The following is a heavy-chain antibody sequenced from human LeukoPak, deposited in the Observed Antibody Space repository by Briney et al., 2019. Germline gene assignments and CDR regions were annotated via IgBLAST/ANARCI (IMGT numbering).Heavy chain of an antibody. CDR2: ISYDGSNK. J-gene: IGHJ6*02. CDR1: GFTFSGYP. D-gene: IGHD6-19*01. Sequence: GGSLRLSCAASGFTFSGYPIHWVRQAPGKGLEWVAVISYDGSNKYYADSVKGRFTISRDNSKNTLYLQMNSLRAEDTAVYYCAREGLYQQWLAWDYYYGMDVWGQGTTVTVSS. CDR3: AREGLYQQWLAWDYYYGMDV. V-gene: IGHV3-30-3*01.